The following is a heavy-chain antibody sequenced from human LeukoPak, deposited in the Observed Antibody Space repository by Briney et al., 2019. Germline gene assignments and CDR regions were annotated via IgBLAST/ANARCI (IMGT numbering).Heavy chain of an antibody. Sequence: GGSLRLSCAASGFTFTNYGFHWVRQAPGKGLEWVALISHDGNNKYYADSVKGRFATSRDDSKNTLYLQMNSLRAEDTAVYYCAKDFGGDGYKMRLGYWGQGTLVTVSS. CDR1: GFTFTNYG. V-gene: IGHV3-30*18. D-gene: IGHD5-24*01. CDR3: AKDFGGDGYKMRLGY. CDR2: ISHDGNNK. J-gene: IGHJ4*02.